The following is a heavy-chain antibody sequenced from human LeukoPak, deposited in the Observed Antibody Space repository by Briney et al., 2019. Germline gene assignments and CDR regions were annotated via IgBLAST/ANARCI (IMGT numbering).Heavy chain of an antibody. D-gene: IGHD1-1*01. Sequence: PSETLSLTCTVSGGSISSSSYYWGWIRQPPGKGLEWIGSIYYSGSTYYNPSLKSRVTISVDTSKNQFSLKLSSVTAADTAVYYCARDWEGGWNAWFDPWGQGTLVAVSS. V-gene: IGHV4-39*07. CDR2: IYYSGST. J-gene: IGHJ5*02. CDR1: GGSISSSSYY. CDR3: ARDWEGGWNAWFDP.